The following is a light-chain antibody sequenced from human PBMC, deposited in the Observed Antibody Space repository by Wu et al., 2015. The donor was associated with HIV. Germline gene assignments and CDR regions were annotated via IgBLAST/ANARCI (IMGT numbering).Light chain of an antibody. CDR3: QQYRSSPHT. V-gene: IGKV3-20*01. Sequence: EIVLTQSPGTLSLSPGERATLSCRASQSVNDNLIAWYQQRPGQTPRLLIYGASRRATGIPDRFSASGSGTDFTLTIDRLEPEDFAVYYCQQYRSSPHTFGQGTELEIK. CDR1: QSVNDNL. CDR2: GAS. J-gene: IGKJ2*01.